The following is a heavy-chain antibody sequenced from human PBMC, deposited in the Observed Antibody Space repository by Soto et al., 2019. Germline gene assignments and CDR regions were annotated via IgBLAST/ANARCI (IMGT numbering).Heavy chain of an antibody. J-gene: IGHJ6*02. CDR2: ISYDGSNK. Sequence: QVQLVESGGGVVQPGRSLRLSCAASGFTFSSYAMHWVRQAPGKGLEWVAVISYDGSNKYYADSVKGRFTISRDNSKNTLYLQMNSLRDEDTAVYYCARASVGYCSGGSCYYYYYYGMDVWGQGTTVTVSS. D-gene: IGHD2-15*01. CDR3: ARASVGYCSGGSCYYYYYYGMDV. V-gene: IGHV3-30-3*01. CDR1: GFTFSSYA.